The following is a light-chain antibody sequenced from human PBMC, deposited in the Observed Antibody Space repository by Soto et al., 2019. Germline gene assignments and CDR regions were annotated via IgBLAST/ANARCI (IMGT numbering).Light chain of an antibody. CDR3: HQYGTAPLT. CDR1: QNISNY. Sequence: IVLTQSPATLSLSPGIRATLSCRASQNISNYLIWYQQKPGQAPRLLIYGASSRATGIPDRFSGSGSGTDFTLTISRLEPEDFSVYYCHQYGTAPLTFGPGTKVDIK. CDR2: GAS. V-gene: IGKV3-20*01. J-gene: IGKJ3*01.